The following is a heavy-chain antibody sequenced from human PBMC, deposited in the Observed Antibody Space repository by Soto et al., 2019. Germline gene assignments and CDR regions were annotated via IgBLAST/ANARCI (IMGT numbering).Heavy chain of an antibody. CDR2: IIPIFGTA. CDR3: ARDEGDCIRTSCYHYGMDV. Sequence: QVQLVQSGAEVKKPGSSVKVSCKASGGTFSSYAISWVRQAPGQGLEWMGGIIPIFGTANYAQKFQGRVTITADEAPLTAHMELRSLRSEDTAVYSCARDEGDCIRTSCYHYGMDVWGQGTTVTVSS. D-gene: IGHD2-2*01. CDR1: GGTFSSYA. V-gene: IGHV1-69*12. J-gene: IGHJ6*02.